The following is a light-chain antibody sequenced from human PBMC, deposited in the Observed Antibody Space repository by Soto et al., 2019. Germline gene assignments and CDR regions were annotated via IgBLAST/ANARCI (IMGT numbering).Light chain of an antibody. CDR1: SSDVGAYNY. CDR2: EVS. V-gene: IGLV2-14*01. CDR3: SSYTQFSTLV. J-gene: IGLJ3*02. Sequence: QSVLTQPASVSGSPGQSITISCTGTSSDVGAYNYVSWYRQHPGKAPKLMIYEVSNRPSGISHRFSGSKSGNTASLTISGLQAEDEADYYGSSYTQFSTLVFGGGTKLTVL.